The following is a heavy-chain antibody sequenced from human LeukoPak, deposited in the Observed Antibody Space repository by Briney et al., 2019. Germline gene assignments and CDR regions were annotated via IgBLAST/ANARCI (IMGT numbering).Heavy chain of an antibody. Sequence: GGSLRLSCAASGGTFSSYNMHWVRQAPGKGLEWVSSISSGGHDIYYADSVKGRFTISRDNAKNSLYLQVNSLRAEDTAVYYCARALKAFDCWGQGTLVTVSS. CDR2: ISSGGHDI. CDR3: ARALKAFDC. J-gene: IGHJ4*02. CDR1: GGTFSSYN. V-gene: IGHV3-21*01.